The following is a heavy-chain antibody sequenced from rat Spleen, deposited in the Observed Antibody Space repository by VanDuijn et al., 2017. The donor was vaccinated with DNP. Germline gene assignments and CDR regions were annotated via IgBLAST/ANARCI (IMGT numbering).Heavy chain of an antibody. CDR2: IIYDGSRT. J-gene: IGHJ2*01. CDR1: GFTFSDYN. V-gene: IGHV5S10*01. D-gene: IGHD4-1*01. Sequence: EVQLVESGGGLVQPGRSLKLSCAASGFTFSDYNMAWVRQAPKKGLEWVATIIYDGSRTYYRDSVKGRFTISRDNAKSTLYLQMDSLRSEDTATYYCATPGGLRAGSNYWGQGVMVTVSS. CDR3: ATPGGLRAGSNY.